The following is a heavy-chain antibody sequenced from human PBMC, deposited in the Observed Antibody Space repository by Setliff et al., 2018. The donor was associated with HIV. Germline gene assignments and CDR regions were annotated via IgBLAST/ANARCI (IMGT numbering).Heavy chain of an antibody. CDR3: ATVSGYYWQYFDY. CDR2: IYHSGIT. Sequence: PETLSLPCALSGYSISSGYYWGWIRQPPGQGLEWIGHIYHSGITCYNPSRKSRATIAVDTSKNQVSLKLSSVTAADTAVYYCATVSGYYWQYFDYWGPGTLVTVSS. V-gene: IGHV4-38-2*01. J-gene: IGHJ4*02. D-gene: IGHD3-22*01. CDR1: GYSISSGYY.